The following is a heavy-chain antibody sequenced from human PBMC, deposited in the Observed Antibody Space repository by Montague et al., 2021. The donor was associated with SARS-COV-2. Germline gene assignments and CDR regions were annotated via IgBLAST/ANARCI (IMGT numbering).Heavy chain of an antibody. Sequence: SETLSLTCTVSGGSISGSSCNWICNRQRPGLERVWVVSHNYSTNSNYNPSLKSRVTISVDTSKNQFSLKLSSVTAADTAVYYCARQDAKYGSPLYYFDYWGQGTLVTVSS. CDR3: ARQDAKYGSPLYYFDY. CDR2: HNYSTNS. D-gene: IGHD3-10*01. V-gene: IGHV4-39*01. CDR1: GGSISGSSCN. J-gene: IGHJ4*02.